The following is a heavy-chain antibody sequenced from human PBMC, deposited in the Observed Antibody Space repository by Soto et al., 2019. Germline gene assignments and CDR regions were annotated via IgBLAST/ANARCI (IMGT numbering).Heavy chain of an antibody. CDR1: GGSISSGGYY. J-gene: IGHJ4*02. V-gene: IGHV4-31*03. CDR2: IYYSGST. D-gene: IGHD3-10*01. Sequence: PSETLSLTCTVSGGSISSGGYYWSWIRQHPGKGLEWIGYIYYSGSTYYNPSLKSRVTISVDTSKNQFSLKLSSVTAADTAVYYCARAYFAKSSGSYSMGPFDYWGQGTLVTVSS. CDR3: ARAYFAKSSGSYSMGPFDY.